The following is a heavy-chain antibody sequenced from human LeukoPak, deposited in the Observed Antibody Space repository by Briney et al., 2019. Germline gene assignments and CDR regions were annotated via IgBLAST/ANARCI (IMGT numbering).Heavy chain of an antibody. J-gene: IGHJ3*02. Sequence: GGSLRLSCAASGFIFSSYWMHWVRQAPGKGLVWVARINSEGSSTNYADSVKGRFTISRDNAKNTLYLQMNSLRAEDTAVYYCARGISYDILTGYREGAFDIWGQGTMVTVSS. V-gene: IGHV3-74*01. D-gene: IGHD3-9*01. CDR3: ARGISYDILTGYREGAFDI. CDR2: INSEGSST. CDR1: GFIFSSYW.